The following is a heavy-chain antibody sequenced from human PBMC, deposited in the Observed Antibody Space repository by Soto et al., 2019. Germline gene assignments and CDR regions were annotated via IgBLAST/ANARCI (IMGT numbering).Heavy chain of an antibody. CDR1: GGSISGDYYH. D-gene: IGHD2-21*02. Sequence: QVQLQQSGPGLVKPSQTLSLTCTVSGGSISGDYYHWTWIRQSPEKGLEWIGYIHHSGSILYNPSLKSRLTISVDTSKNQFSLHLSSVTAADTAVYFCAREDDGGDTLDVWGQGTMVTVSS. V-gene: IGHV4-30-4*08. J-gene: IGHJ6*02. CDR3: AREDDGGDTLDV. CDR2: IHHSGSI.